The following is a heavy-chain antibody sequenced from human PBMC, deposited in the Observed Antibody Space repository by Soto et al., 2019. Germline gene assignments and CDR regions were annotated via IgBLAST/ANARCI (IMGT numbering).Heavy chain of an antibody. CDR1: GDTFSSYT. CDR2: IIPILGGA. D-gene: IGHD2-21*02. CDR3: ERPSQSRVVVTATKTVNDAFDI. J-gene: IGHJ3*02. V-gene: IGHV1-69*02. Sequence: QVQLVQSGAEVKKPGSSVKVSCKASGDTFSSYTLSWVRQAPGQGLEWMGRIIPILGGADYAQKFQGRVTFTADKSTSTAYMELRSLRPEDTAVYYCERPSQSRVVVTATKTVNDAFDIWGQGTLVSVSS.